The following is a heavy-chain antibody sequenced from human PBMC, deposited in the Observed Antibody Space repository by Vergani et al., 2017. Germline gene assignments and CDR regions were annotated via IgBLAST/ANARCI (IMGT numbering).Heavy chain of an antibody. CDR3: ARGLVVITLGYYYYGMDV. J-gene: IGHJ6*02. D-gene: IGHD3-22*01. CDR2: IRSKAYGGTT. Sequence: EVQLVESGGGLVKPGGSLRLSCTASGFTFGDYAMSWFRQAPGKGLEWVGFIRSKAYGGTTEYAASVKGRFTISRDDSKSIAYLQMNSLKTEDTAVYYCARGLVVITLGYYYYGMDVWGQGTTVTVSS. V-gene: IGHV3-49*05. CDR1: GFTFGDYA.